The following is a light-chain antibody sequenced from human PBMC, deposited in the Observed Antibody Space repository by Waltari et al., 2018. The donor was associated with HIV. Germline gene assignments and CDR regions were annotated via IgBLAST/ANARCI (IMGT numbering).Light chain of an antibody. CDR3: QSYDRNLPGIV. CDR1: SPNIGEPRYG. CDR2: DNN. Sequence: QSVLTQPPSVSGVPGQTVTISCTGTSPNIGEPRYGANWYQHLPGTAPKLLIYDNNNRPSGVPARFSGFKSGASASLVITGVQAEDEADYYCQSYDRNLPGIVFGGGTKLTV. V-gene: IGLV1-40*01. J-gene: IGLJ2*01.